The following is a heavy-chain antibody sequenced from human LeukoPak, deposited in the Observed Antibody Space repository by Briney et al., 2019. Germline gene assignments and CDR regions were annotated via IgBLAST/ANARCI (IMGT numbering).Heavy chain of an antibody. Sequence: KTGGSLRRSCAASGFTFSNAWMSWVRQAPGKGLEWVGRIKSKTDGGTTDYAAPVKGRFTISRDDSKKTLYLQMNSLKTEDTAVYYCTTDWVLRFLEWLYDDLNDAFDIWGQGTMVTVSS. D-gene: IGHD3-3*01. J-gene: IGHJ3*02. CDR1: GFTFSNAW. V-gene: IGHV3-15*01. CDR2: IKSKTDGGTT. CDR3: TTDWVLRFLEWLYDDLNDAFDI.